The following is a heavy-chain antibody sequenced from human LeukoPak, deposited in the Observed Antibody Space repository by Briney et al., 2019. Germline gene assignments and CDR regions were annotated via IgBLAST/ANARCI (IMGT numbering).Heavy chain of an antibody. CDR1: GGSISSYY. V-gene: IGHV4-59*01. CDR2: ISYSGST. Sequence: PSETLSLTCTVFGGSISSYYWSWIRQPPGKRLEWIGYISYSGSTNYNPSLKSRVTISVDTSKNQFSLKLSSVTAADTAVYYCARGVGDGYKFWYFDLWGRGTLVTVSS. J-gene: IGHJ2*01. CDR3: ARGVGDGYKFWYFDL. D-gene: IGHD5-24*01.